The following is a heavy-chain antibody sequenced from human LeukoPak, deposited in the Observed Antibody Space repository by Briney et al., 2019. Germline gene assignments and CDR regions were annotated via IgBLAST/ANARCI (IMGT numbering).Heavy chain of an antibody. Sequence: GGSLRLSCVPSGLTFSNYAMHWVRQAPGKGLEWVAVISYDGTTEYYEDSVKGRFTISRDNSRDTLYLQMSSLRAEDTAVYYCARAYRNSAWFDLNYWGQGTLVTVSS. D-gene: IGHD3-10*01. J-gene: IGHJ4*02. V-gene: IGHV3-30*04. CDR2: ISYDGTTE. CDR1: GLTFSNYA. CDR3: ARAYRNSAWFDLNY.